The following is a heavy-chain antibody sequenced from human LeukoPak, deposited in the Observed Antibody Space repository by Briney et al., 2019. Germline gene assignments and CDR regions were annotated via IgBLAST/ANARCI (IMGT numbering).Heavy chain of an antibody. CDR1: GFTFSSYS. CDR2: ISSNSIYV. D-gene: IGHD1-26*01. J-gene: IGHJ4*02. CDR3: ARDRYVGATTAGDSDS. Sequence: GGSLRLSCAASGFTFSSYSMNWVRQAPGKGLEWVSSISSNSIYVFYADSMKGRFTISRDNAKNSLSLQMNSLRAEDTAVYYCARDRYVGATTAGDSDSWGQGTLVTVSS. V-gene: IGHV3-21*04.